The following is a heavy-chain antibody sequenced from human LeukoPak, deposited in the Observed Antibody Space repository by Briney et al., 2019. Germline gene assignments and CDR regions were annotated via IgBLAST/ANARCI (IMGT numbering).Heavy chain of an antibody. D-gene: IGHD3-22*01. CDR2: IFSRGSS. J-gene: IGHJ4*02. Sequence: SETLSLTCSVSGGSISNYYWSWIRQPPGKGLEWIGYIFSRGSSNYSPSLKSRVTISVDTSKNRFSLKLSSVTAADTAVYYCARASDSSGYYDLDYWGQGTLVTVSS. V-gene: IGHV4-59*01. CDR3: ARASDSSGYYDLDY. CDR1: GGSISNYY.